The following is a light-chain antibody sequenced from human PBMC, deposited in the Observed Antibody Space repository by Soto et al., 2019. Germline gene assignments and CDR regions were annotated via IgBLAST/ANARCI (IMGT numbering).Light chain of an antibody. Sequence: EILLTQSPCTPSLSPGERATLSCRASQTISGNYLAWYQQKPGQAPRLLIYGASNRATGIPERFTGSGSGTDFTLTISRLETQDSAMYYCQQYVISVTFGQGTRLEI. V-gene: IGKV3-20*01. J-gene: IGKJ5*01. CDR3: QQYVISVT. CDR2: GAS. CDR1: QTISGNY.